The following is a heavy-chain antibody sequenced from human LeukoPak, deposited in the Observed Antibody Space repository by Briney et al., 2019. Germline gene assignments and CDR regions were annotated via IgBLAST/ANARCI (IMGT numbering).Heavy chain of an antibody. V-gene: IGHV4-34*01. J-gene: IGHJ4*02. D-gene: IGHD4-17*01. CDR1: GGTFSNYY. Sequence: PSETLSLTCAVYGGTFSNYYWSWIRQPPGKGLEWIGEINHSGSTIYNPSLKSRVTISVDTSKTQFSLKLSSVTAADTAVYYCASSTILLNTVTTRWGQGTLVTVSS. CDR2: INHSGST. CDR3: ASSTILLNTVTTR.